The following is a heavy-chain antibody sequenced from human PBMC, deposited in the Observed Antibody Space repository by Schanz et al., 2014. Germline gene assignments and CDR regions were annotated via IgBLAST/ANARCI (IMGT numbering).Heavy chain of an antibody. V-gene: IGHV3-23*01. J-gene: IGHJ4*02. CDR3: AKDRSWDYDSSGYFDY. D-gene: IGHD3-22*01. CDR1: GFTFGDYA. CDR2: INTGVNT. Sequence: EVQLLESGGGLVQPGGSLRLSCAASGFTFGDYAMTWVRQAPGKGLEWVSAINTGVNTYYADSVKGRFTISRDNSKNTVYLQMNSLRAEDTAVYYCAKDRSWDYDSSGYFDYWGQGTLVTVSS.